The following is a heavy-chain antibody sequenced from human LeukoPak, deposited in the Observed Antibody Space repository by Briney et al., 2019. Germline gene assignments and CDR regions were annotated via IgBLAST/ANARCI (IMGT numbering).Heavy chain of an antibody. V-gene: IGHV3-30*02. D-gene: IGHD2-2*01. J-gene: IGHJ3*02. Sequence: GGSLRLSCAASGFTFSNYGMHWVRQAPGKGLGWVSFVRSDGTEKYYADTVRGRFTISRDNSKNTLYLQMNSLRAEDTAVYYCANVAPASTSDAFDMWGRGTLVTVSS. CDR3: ANVAPASTSDAFDM. CDR2: VRSDGTEK. CDR1: GFTFSNYG.